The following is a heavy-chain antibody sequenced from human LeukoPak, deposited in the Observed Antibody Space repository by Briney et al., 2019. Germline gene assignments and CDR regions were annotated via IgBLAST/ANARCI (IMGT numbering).Heavy chain of an antibody. CDR1: GFIFSTSW. Sequence: PGGSLRLSCTASGFIFSTSWMTWVRQAPGKGLEWVANINLDGSEKYYVDSVKGRFTISRDNAKNSLYLQMNSLRAEDTAVYYCARGDLVVTLEGPIDYWGQGTLVTVSS. D-gene: IGHD2-21*02. J-gene: IGHJ4*02. CDR3: ARGDLVVTLEGPIDY. V-gene: IGHV3-7*01. CDR2: INLDGSEK.